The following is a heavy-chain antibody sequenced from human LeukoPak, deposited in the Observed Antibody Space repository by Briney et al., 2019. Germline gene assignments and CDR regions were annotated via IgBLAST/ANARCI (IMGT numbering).Heavy chain of an antibody. CDR1: GYTFTSYD. CDR2: MNPNSGNT. J-gene: IGHJ4*02. Sequence: EASVKVSCKASGYTFTSYDINWVQQATGQGLEWMGWMNPNSGNTGYAQKFQGRVTITRNTSISTAYMELSSLRSEDTAVYYCARGNEIAAAGTGEGFDYWGQGTLVTVSS. D-gene: IGHD6-13*01. V-gene: IGHV1-8*03. CDR3: ARGNEIAAAGTGEGFDY.